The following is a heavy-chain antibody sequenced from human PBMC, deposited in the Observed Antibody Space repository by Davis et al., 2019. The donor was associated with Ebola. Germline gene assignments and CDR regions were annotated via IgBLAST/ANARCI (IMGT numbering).Heavy chain of an antibody. J-gene: IGHJ4*02. D-gene: IGHD2-2*01. V-gene: IGHV4-34*01. CDR1: GGSFSGYY. CDR3: ARVPHIVVVPAARRGSFDY. CDR2: INHSGST. Sequence: SETLSLTCAVYGGSFSGYYWSWIRQPPGKGLEWIGEINHSGSTNYNPSLRSRVTISVDTSKNQFSLKLSSVTAADTAVYYCARVPHIVVVPAARRGSFDYWGQGTLVTVSS.